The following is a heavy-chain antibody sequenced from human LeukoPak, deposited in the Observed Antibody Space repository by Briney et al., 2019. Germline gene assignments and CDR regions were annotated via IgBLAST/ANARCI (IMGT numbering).Heavy chain of an antibody. J-gene: IGHJ5*02. CDR1: GYTFTSYA. D-gene: IGHD1-26*01. CDR3: AKDRKVGRFDP. CDR2: ISAYNGNT. Sequence: ASVKVSCKASGYTFTSYAISWVRQAPGQGLEWMAWISAYNGNTNYAQKLQGRVTMTTDTSTSTAYMELRSLRSDDTAVYYCAKDRKVGRFDPWGQGTLVTVSS. V-gene: IGHV1-18*01.